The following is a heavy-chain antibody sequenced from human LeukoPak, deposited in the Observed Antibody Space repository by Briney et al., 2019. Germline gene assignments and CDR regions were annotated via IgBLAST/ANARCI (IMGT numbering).Heavy chain of an antibody. J-gene: IGHJ6*03. D-gene: IGHD2-15*01. Sequence: GGSLRLSCAASGFTFSSYGMHWVRQAPGKGLEWVAFIRYDGTNKYYADSVKGRFTISRDNSKNTLYLQMNSLRAEDTAVYYCARVLRYCSGGNCYSGGLGYMDVWGKGTTVTISS. V-gene: IGHV3-30*02. CDR1: GFTFSSYG. CDR2: IRYDGTNK. CDR3: ARVLRYCSGGNCYSGGLGYMDV.